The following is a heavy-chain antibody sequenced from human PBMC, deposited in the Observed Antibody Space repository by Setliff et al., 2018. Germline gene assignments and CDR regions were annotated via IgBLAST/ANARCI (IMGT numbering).Heavy chain of an antibody. CDR3: ATNPPKGPSGGYYYDDPYYYYMDV. J-gene: IGHJ6*03. CDR1: GFSFSNYG. Sequence: PGGSLRLSCVVSGFSFSNYGMTWVRQAPGKGLEWISYISTSSGTRYYADSVKGRFTISRDNANQSLYLQMNSLRAEDTAVYYCATNPPKGPSGGYYYDDPYYYYMDVWGKGTTVTVSS. D-gene: IGHD3-22*01. V-gene: IGHV3-48*01. CDR2: ISTSSGTR.